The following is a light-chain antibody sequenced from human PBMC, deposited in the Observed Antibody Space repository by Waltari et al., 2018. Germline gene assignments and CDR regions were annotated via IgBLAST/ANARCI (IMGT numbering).Light chain of an antibody. J-gene: IGLJ1*01. CDR3: CSYAGSSTRWV. CDR2: EVS. V-gene: IGLV2-23*02. Sequence: QSALTQPASVSGSPGQSLTISCTGTSSDVGSYNLFSWYQQHPGKAPKLMIYEVSKRPSGVSNRCSGSKAGNTASLTISGLQAEDEAGYYCCSYAGSSTRWVFGTGTKVTGL. CDR1: SSDVGSYNL.